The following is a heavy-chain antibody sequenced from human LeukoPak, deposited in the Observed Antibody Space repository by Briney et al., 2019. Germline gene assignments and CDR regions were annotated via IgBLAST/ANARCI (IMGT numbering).Heavy chain of an antibody. D-gene: IGHD5-18*01. CDR1: GYAFSAYY. CDR2: INPNSGGT. Sequence: ASVKVSCKASGYAFSAYYMHWVRQAPGQGLEWMGWINPNSGGTKYAQKFQGRVTMTRDTSISTAYMELSRLRFDDMAVYYCARDLPPGPDTAHPTGFDYWGQGTLVTVSS. V-gene: IGHV1-2*02. J-gene: IGHJ4*02. CDR3: ARDLPPGPDTAHPTGFDY.